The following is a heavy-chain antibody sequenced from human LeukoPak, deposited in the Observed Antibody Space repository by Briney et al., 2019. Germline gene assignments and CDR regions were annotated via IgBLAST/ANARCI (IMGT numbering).Heavy chain of an antibody. D-gene: IGHD3-3*01. Sequence: GASVKVSCKASGYTFTSYGISWVRQAPGKGLEWMGGFDPEDGETIYAQKFQGRVTMTEDTSTDTAYMELSSLRSEDTAVYYCARGGVYDFWSGSTNYYYYYMDVWGKGTTVTVSS. CDR2: FDPEDGET. CDR1: GYTFTSYG. V-gene: IGHV1-24*01. J-gene: IGHJ6*03. CDR3: ARGGVYDFWSGSTNYYYYYMDV.